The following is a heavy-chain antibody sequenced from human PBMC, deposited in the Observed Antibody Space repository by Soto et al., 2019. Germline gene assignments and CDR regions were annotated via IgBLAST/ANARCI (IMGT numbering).Heavy chain of an antibody. CDR3: VRWLQPLGLDY. J-gene: IGHJ4*02. Sequence: ASVKVSCKASGYTFTSYYMHWVRQAPGQGLEWMGIINPSGGSTSYAQKFQGRVTMTRDTSTSTVYMELSSLRSEDTAVYYCVRWLQPLGLDYWGQGTLVTVSS. CDR2: INPSGGST. CDR1: GYTFTSYY. D-gene: IGHD5-12*01. V-gene: IGHV1-46*03.